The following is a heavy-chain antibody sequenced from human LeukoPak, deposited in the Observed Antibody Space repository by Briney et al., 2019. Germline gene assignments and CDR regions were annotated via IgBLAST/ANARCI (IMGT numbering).Heavy chain of an antibody. CDR1: GGTFSSYA. CDR2: IIPIFGTA. D-gene: IGHD3-22*01. CDR3: ARDRGQSSYDSSGYYYPY. V-gene: IGHV1-69*05. Sequence: SVKVSCKASGGTFSSYAISWVRQAPGQGLEWMGGIIPIFGTANYAQKFQGRVTITTDESTSTAYMELSSLRSEDTAVYYCARDRGQSSYDSSGYYYPYWGQGTLVTVSS. J-gene: IGHJ4*02.